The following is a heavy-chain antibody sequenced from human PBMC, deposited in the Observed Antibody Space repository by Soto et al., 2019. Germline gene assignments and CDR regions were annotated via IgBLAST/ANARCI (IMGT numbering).Heavy chain of an antibody. CDR2: IYYSGTT. CDR1: GGSISSGSYY. J-gene: IGHJ6*02. CDR3: ARHAVYCIGASCYGFADV. D-gene: IGHD2-2*01. Sequence: SETLSLTCAVSGGSISSGSYYWGWIRQPPGKGLEWIGNIYYSGTTYYNPSLKSRVTISVDTTKNQFSLKLTSVTAADTAVYSFARHAVYCIGASCYGFADVWGQGTTVTVSS. V-gene: IGHV4-39*01.